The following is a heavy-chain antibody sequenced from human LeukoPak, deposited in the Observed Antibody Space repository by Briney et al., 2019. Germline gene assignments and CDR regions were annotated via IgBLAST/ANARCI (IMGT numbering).Heavy chain of an antibody. V-gene: IGHV3-30*02. CDR1: GFTFSSYG. CDR3: ARNYYDAIDY. Sequence: RGSLRLSCAASGFTFSSYGMHWVRQAPGKGLEWVAFIRYDGSNKYYADSVKGRFTISRDNSKNTLYLQMNSLRAEDTAVYYCARNYYDAIDYWGQGTLVTVSS. D-gene: IGHD3-22*01. CDR2: IRYDGSNK. J-gene: IGHJ4*02.